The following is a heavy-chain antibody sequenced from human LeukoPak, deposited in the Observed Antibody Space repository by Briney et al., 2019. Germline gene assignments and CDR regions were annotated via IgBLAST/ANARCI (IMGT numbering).Heavy chain of an antibody. CDR2: IYPGDSDT. D-gene: IGHD1-26*01. J-gene: IGHJ5*02. Sequence: GESLKISCNSSGYIYTSYWIGWVRQMPGKGLEWMGIIYPGDSDTRYSPSFQGQVTISADKSISTAYLQWSSLKASDTAMYYCARGSLSIVGATGGTWFDPWGQGTLVTVSS. V-gene: IGHV5-51*01. CDR3: ARGSLSIVGATGGTWFDP. CDR1: GYIYTSYW.